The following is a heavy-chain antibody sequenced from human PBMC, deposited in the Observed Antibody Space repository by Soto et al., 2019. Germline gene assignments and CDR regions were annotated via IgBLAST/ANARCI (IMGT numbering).Heavy chain of an antibody. J-gene: IGHJ6*03. D-gene: IGHD2-8*02. Sequence: QVQLVESGGGVVQPGRSLRLSCAASGFTFSSYGMHWVRQAPGKGLEWVAVIWYDGSNKYYADSVKGRFTISRDNSKNTLYLQMNSLRADDTAVYYCARDLCEWVDDWCDYYYMDVWGKGTTVTVSS. CDR3: ARDLCEWVDDWCDYYYMDV. CDR2: IWYDGSNK. CDR1: GFTFSSYG. V-gene: IGHV3-33*01.